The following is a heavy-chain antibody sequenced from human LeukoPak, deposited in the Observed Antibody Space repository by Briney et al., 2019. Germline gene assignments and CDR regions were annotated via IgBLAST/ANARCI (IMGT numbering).Heavy chain of an antibody. V-gene: IGHV3-30*03. CDR2: ISYDGSNK. Sequence: GRSLRLSCAASGLTFSSYGMHWVRQAPGKGLEWVAVISYDGSNKYYADSVKGRFTISRDNSKNTLNLQMNSLRAEDTAVYYCVGADTAMAGGYWGQGTLVTVSS. J-gene: IGHJ4*02. CDR3: VGADTAMAGGY. D-gene: IGHD5-18*01. CDR1: GLTFSSYG.